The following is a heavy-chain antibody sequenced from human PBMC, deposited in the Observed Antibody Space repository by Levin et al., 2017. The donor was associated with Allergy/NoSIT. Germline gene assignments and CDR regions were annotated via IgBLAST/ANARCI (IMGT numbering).Heavy chain of an antibody. CDR3: ARGGCSSTSCLDY. J-gene: IGHJ4*02. D-gene: IGHD2-2*01. CDR2: IISDGSDT. Sequence: GESLKFSCAASGFTFSRYYMHWVRQAPGKGLVWVSYIISDGSDTNYADSVKGRFTISRDNAKNTLSLQMDSLRAEDTAVYYCARGGCSSTSCLDYWGQGTLVTVSS. V-gene: IGHV3-74*01. CDR1: GFTFSRYY.